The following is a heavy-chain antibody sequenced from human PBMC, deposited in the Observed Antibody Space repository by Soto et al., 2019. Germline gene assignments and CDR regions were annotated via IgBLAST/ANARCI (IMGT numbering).Heavy chain of an antibody. D-gene: IGHD3-3*01. J-gene: IGHJ6*02. V-gene: IGHV1-69*06. CDR3: ARDPEGGFWSGYYYGMDV. CDR2: IITIFGTA. CDR1: GGTFSSYA. Sequence: SVKVSCKASGGTFSSYAISWVRQAPGQGLEWMGGIITIFGTANYAQEIQGRVTITADKSTSTAYMELSSLRSEDTAVYYCARDPEGGFWSGYYYGMDVWGQGTTVTVSS.